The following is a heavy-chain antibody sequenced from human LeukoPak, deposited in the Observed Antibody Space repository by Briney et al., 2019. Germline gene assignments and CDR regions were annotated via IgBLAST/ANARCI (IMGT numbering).Heavy chain of an antibody. Sequence: ASVKVSCKASGGTFSSYAISWVRQAPGQGLEWMGRIIPILGIANYAQKFQGRVTITADKSTSTAYMELSSLRSEDTAVYYCARAGSSSGYSPYWGQGTLVTVSS. J-gene: IGHJ4*02. V-gene: IGHV1-69*04. D-gene: IGHD3-22*01. CDR2: IIPILGIA. CDR3: ARAGSSSGYSPY. CDR1: GGTFSSYA.